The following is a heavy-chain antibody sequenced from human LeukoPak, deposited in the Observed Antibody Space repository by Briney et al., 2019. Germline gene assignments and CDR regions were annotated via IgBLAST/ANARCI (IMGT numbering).Heavy chain of an antibody. CDR1: GGSISSSSYY. CDR2: TYYSGST. V-gene: IGHV4-39*01. CDR3: ARQWELDYFDY. J-gene: IGHJ4*02. Sequence: SETLSLTCTVSGGSISSSSYYWGWMRQPPGKGLEWIGSTYYSGSTYYNPSLKSRVTISADTSKNQFSLKLSSVTAADTAVYYCARQWELDYFDYWGQGTLVTVSS. D-gene: IGHD1-26*01.